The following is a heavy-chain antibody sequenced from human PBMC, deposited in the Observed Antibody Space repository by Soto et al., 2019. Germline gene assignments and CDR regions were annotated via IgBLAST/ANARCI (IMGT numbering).Heavy chain of an antibody. Sequence: PGGSLRLSCAASGFTFSSYGMHWVRQAPGKGLEWVAVISYDGSNKYYADSVKGRFPISRDNSKNTLYLQMNSLRAEDTAVYYCAKSYRVAAIYYFDYWGQGTLVTVSS. CDR3: AKSYRVAAIYYFDY. V-gene: IGHV3-30*18. CDR2: ISYDGSNK. D-gene: IGHD2-15*01. J-gene: IGHJ4*02. CDR1: GFTFSSYG.